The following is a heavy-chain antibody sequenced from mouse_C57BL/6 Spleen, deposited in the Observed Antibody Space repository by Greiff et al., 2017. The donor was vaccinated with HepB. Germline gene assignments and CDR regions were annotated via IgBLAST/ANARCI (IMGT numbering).Heavy chain of an antibody. CDR2: IYPGDGDT. CDR1: GYAFSSYW. Sequence: VQLQQSGAELVKPGASVKISCKASGYAFSSYWMNWVKQRPGKGLEWIGQIYPGDGDTNDNGKFKGKATLTADKSSSTAYMQLSSLTSEDSAVYFCAEGYYGSSYWYFDVWGTGTTVTVSS. V-gene: IGHV1-80*01. J-gene: IGHJ1*03. D-gene: IGHD1-1*01. CDR3: AEGYYGSSYWYFDV.